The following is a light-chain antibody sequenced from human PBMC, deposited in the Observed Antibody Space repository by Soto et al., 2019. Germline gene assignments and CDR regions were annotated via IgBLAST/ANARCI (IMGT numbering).Light chain of an antibody. CDR3: QQLRMYPST. J-gene: IGKJ4*01. V-gene: IGKV1-9*01. CDR1: QDIAIY. CDR2: AAS. Sequence: IQLTQSPSSLSASVGDRVTLTCRASQDIAIYLAWYQQKPGEAPKLLIYAASTLYGGVPSRFSGSGSGTDFAPTITSLQAEDFATYYCQQLRMYPSTFGGGTKVDIK.